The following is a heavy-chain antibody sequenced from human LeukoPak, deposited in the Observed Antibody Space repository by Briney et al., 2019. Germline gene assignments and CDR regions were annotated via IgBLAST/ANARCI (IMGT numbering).Heavy chain of an antibody. J-gene: IGHJ4*02. D-gene: IGHD3-22*01. CDR3: ARDAMIVVVTLFDY. Sequence: SVKVSCKASGGTFSSYAISWVRQAPGQGLEWMGRIIPILGIANYAQKFQGRVTITADKSTSTAYMELSSLRSEDTAVYYCARDAMIVVVTLFDYWAREPWSPSPQ. V-gene: IGHV1-69*04. CDR2: IIPILGIA. CDR1: GGTFSSYA.